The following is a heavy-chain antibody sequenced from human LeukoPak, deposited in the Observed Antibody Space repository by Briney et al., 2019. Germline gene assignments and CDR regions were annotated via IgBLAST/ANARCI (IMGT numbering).Heavy chain of an antibody. J-gene: IGHJ3*02. CDR2: IRYDGSNK. V-gene: IGHV3-30*02. CDR1: GFTFSSYG. D-gene: IGHD3-22*01. CDR3: AKDYYDSSGYYPDAFDI. Sequence: GSLRLSCAASGFTFSSYGMHWVRQAPGKGLEWVAFIRYDGSNKYYADSVKGRFTISRDNSKNTLYLQMNSLRAEDTAVYYCAKDYYDSSGYYPDAFDIWGQGTMVTVSS.